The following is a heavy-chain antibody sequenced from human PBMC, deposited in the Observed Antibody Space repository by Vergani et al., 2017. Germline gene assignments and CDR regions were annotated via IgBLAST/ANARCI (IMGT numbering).Heavy chain of an antibody. CDR1: GGSISSGGYY. V-gene: IGHV4-31*03. D-gene: IGHD3-3*01. Sequence: QVQLQESGPGLVKPSQTLSLTCTVSGGSISSGGYYWSWIRQHPGKGLEWIGYIYYSGSTYYNPSLKSRVTISVDTSKNQFFLKLSSVTAADTAVYYCARRIRRLFWRGYSNWFDPWGQGTLVTVSS. CDR3: ARRIRRLFWRGYSNWFDP. J-gene: IGHJ5*02. CDR2: IYYSGST.